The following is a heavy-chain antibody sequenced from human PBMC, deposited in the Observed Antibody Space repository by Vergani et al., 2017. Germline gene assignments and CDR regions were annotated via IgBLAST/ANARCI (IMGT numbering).Heavy chain of an antibody. CDR3: ASARSRGYSGYDNYFDY. J-gene: IGHJ4*02. D-gene: IGHD5-12*01. CDR2: IYTSGST. CDR1: GGSISSGSYY. V-gene: IGHV4-61*02. Sequence: QVQLQESGPGLVKPSQTLSLTCTVSGGSISSGSYYWSWIRQPAGKGLEWIGRIYTSGSTNYNPSLKSRVTISVDTSKNQFSMKLSSVTAADTAVYYCASARSRGYSGYDNYFDYWGQGTLVTVSS.